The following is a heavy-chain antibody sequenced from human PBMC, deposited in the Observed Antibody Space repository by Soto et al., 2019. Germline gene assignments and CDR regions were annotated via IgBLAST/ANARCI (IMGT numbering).Heavy chain of an antibody. J-gene: IGHJ6*02. Sequence: PGGSLKISFAASGFTFSIAWMSLVCQAQGKGLEWVGRIKSKTDGGTTDYAAPVKGRFTISRDDSKNTLYLQMNSLKTGDTAVYYCTTRVQLPHYYYYGMDVWGQGTTVTVSS. V-gene: IGHV3-15*01. CDR3: TTRVQLPHYYYYGMDV. CDR2: IKSKTDGGTT. CDR1: GFTFSIAW. D-gene: IGHD2-2*01.